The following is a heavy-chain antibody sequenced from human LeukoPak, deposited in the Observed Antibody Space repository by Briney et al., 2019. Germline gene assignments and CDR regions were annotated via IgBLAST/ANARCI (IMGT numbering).Heavy chain of an antibody. CDR1: GYTFTSYG. D-gene: IGHD3-10*01. CDR3: ARAEYYYGSGSCSLPNYYYYYYMDV. J-gene: IGHJ6*03. CDR2: ISAYNGNT. Sequence: GASVKVSCKASGYTFTSYGISWVRQAPGQGLEWMGWISAYNGNTNYAQKLQGRVTMTTDTSTSTAYMELRSLRSDDTAVYYCARAEYYYGSGSCSLPNYYYYYYMDVWGKGTTVTVSS. V-gene: IGHV1-18*01.